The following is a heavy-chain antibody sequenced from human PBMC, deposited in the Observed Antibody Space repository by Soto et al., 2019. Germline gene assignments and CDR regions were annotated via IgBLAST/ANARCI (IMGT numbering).Heavy chain of an antibody. CDR1: GFTFSSYG. CDR2: IWYDGSNK. Sequence: QVQLVESGGGVVQPGRSLRLSCAASGFTFSSYGMHWVRQAPGKGLEWVAVIWYDGSNKYYADSVKGRFTISRDNSKNTLYLQMNSLRAEDTAVYYCARGGSGRGAMDVWGQGTTVTVSS. D-gene: IGHD5-12*01. V-gene: IGHV3-33*01. CDR3: ARGGSGRGAMDV. J-gene: IGHJ6*02.